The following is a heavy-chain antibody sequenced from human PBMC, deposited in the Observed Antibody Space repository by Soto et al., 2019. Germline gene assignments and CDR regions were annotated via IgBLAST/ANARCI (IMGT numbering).Heavy chain of an antibody. CDR3: ARLIRCKTTIGYFDY. CDR1: GGSISSSSYY. V-gene: IGHV4-39*01. J-gene: IGHJ4*02. CDR2: IYYSGTT. D-gene: IGHD1-7*01. Sequence: QLQLQESGPGLVKPSETLSLTCTVSGGSISSSSYYWAWVRQPPGKGLEWIGSIYYSGTTYYNPSLKSRVTIXXDXSXXQFPLKLSSVTAADTAVFYCARLIRCKTTIGYFDYWGQGTLVTVSS.